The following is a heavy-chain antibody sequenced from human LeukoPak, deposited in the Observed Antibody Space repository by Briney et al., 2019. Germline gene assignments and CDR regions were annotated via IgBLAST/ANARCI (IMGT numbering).Heavy chain of an antibody. CDR1: GFTFSSYA. CDR2: ISGSGGST. J-gene: IGHJ3*02. D-gene: IGHD3-9*01. V-gene: IGHV3-23*01. CDR3: AKGLGNLGYFDSLGYDAFDI. Sequence: GGSLRLSCAASGFTFSSYAMSWVRQAPGKGLEWVSAISGSGGSTYYADSVKGRFTISRDNSKNTLYLQMNSLRAEDKAVYYCAKGLGNLGYFDSLGYDAFDIWGQGTIVTVSS.